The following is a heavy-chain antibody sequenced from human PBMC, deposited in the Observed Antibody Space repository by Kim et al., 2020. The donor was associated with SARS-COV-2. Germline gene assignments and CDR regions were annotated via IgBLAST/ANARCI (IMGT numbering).Heavy chain of an antibody. CDR1: GGSFSGYY. D-gene: IGHD3-16*02. V-gene: IGHV4-34*01. J-gene: IGHJ4*02. CDR2: INHSGST. CDR3: ARRPVYVWGSYRSSYYFDY. Sequence: SETLSLTCAVYGGSFSGYYWSWIRQPPGKGLEWIGEINHSGSTNYNPSLKSRVTISVDTSKNQFSLKLSSVTAADTAVYYCARRPVYVWGSYRSSYYFDYWGQGTLVTVSS.